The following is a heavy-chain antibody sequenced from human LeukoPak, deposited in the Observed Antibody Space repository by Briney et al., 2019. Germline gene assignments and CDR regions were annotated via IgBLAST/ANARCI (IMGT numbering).Heavy chain of an antibody. D-gene: IGHD2/OR15-2a*01. Sequence: QPGGSLRLSCGASGITFSSYSMNWVRQAAGKGLEWVSYISSSGSTKYYADSVKGRFTISRDNARNSLYLQMNSLRAEDTAVYFCARGGLSIMGYWGQGTLVTVSS. CDR1: GITFSSYS. J-gene: IGHJ4*02. CDR3: ARGGLSIMGY. CDR2: ISSSGSTK. V-gene: IGHV3-48*01.